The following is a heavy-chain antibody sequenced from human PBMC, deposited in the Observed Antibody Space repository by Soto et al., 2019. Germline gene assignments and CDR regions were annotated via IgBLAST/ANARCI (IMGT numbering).Heavy chain of an antibody. D-gene: IGHD3-16*01. V-gene: IGHV4-4*02. CDR1: GGSLSSSHW. CDR2: IYHSGST. CDR3: AGRGGGQPDY. Sequence: QVQLQESGPGLVKPSGTLSLTCAVSGGSLSSSHWWSWVRQPPGKGLEWIGEIYHSGSTNYNPSVKNRVNKPPDKSNSQFPLDLASVPPPETAVYYAAGRGGGQPDYWGQGTLVTVSS. J-gene: IGHJ4*02.